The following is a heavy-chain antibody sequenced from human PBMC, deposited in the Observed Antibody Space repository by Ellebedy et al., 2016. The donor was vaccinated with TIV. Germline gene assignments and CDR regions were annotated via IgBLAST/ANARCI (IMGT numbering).Heavy chain of an antibody. V-gene: IGHV3-7*01. CDR3: ARGNTGGRGAFDI. CDR2: TNEDGSER. J-gene: IGHJ3*02. CDR1: GFVFSNYR. Sequence: GESLKISCAGSGFVFSNYRMSWVRQAPGQGLEWVADTNEDGSERNYVDSVKGRFTISRDNAKNSLYLQMNSLRADDTAVYYCARGNTGGRGAFDIWGQGTMVTLSS. D-gene: IGHD3-10*01.